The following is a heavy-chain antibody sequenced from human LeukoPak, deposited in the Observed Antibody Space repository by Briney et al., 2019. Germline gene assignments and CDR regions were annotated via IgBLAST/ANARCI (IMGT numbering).Heavy chain of an antibody. CDR2: TPYVGAS. CDR1: GGSIRSFY. J-gene: IGHJ4*02. Sequence: PSETLSLTCTVSGGSIRSFYWSWIRQSPEKGLEWIGYTPYVGASNYNPSLKSRLTISIDTSENQFSLTLTSVTAADTAIYYCARHCGGHTFGTTFDYWGQGILVTVSS. D-gene: IGHD3-16*01. CDR3: ARHCGGHTFGTTFDY. V-gene: IGHV4-59*08.